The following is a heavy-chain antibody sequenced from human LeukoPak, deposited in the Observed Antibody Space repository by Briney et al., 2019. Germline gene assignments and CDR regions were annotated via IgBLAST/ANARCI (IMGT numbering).Heavy chain of an antibody. CDR1: GYTFTGYY. V-gene: IGHV1-2*02. D-gene: IGHD1-7*01. CDR3: AKENYRFDF. J-gene: IGHJ5*01. Sequence: ASVKVSCKASGYTFTGYYMHWVRQAPGQGLEWMGWINPNSGGTKYAQKFQGRVTMTRDTSISTAYMEPSGLTSDDTAVYYCAKENYRFDFWGQGTLVTVSS. CDR2: INPNSGGT.